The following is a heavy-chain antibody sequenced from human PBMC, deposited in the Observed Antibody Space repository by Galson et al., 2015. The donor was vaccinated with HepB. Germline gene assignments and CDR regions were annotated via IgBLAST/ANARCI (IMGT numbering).Heavy chain of an antibody. CDR2: ISAYNGNT. CDR1: GYTFTSYG. D-gene: IGHD1-26*01. CDR3: ARDRQGGSYYSDYYYYGMDV. Sequence: SVKVSCKASGYTFTSYGISWVRQAPGQGLEWMGWISAYNGNTNYAQKLQGRVTMTTDTSTSTAYMELRSLRSDDTAVYYCARDRQGGSYYSDYYYYGMDVWGQGTTVTVSS. J-gene: IGHJ6*02. V-gene: IGHV1-18*01.